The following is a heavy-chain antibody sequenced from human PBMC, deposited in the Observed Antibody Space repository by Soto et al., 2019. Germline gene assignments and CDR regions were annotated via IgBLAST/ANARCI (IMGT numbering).Heavy chain of an antibody. CDR3: ARRGYCDTTSCYGHCYYIYMDV. CDR1: GGTFSGYY. J-gene: IGHJ6*03. V-gene: IGHV4-34*02. CDR2: INLSGST. D-gene: IGHD2-2*01. Sequence: QVQLQQWGAGLLKPSETLSLTCAVYGGTFSGYYWSWIRQPPGKGLEWIGEINLSGSTNYNPSLKSRVTISLNTSKTQFSLNLSSVPAADTAVYYCARRGYCDTTSCYGHCYYIYMDVGGKGTTVTASS.